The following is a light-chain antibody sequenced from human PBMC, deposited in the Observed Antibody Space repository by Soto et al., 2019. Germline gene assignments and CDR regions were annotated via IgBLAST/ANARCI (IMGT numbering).Light chain of an antibody. CDR3: QQYNNWPYT. CDR1: QNIGRN. V-gene: IGKV3-15*01. CDR2: GAS. J-gene: IGKJ2*01. Sequence: EIVMTQSPGTLSVSPGESATLSCRASQNIGRNVAWYQQKSGQAPSLLIYGASTRATGFPATLRGSGSGTKFTLTISSLQSEDFAIYYCQQYNNWPYTFGQGTKLEIK.